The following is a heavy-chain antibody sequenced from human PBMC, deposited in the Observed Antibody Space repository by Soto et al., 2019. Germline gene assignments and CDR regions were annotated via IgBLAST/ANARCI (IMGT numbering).Heavy chain of an antibody. J-gene: IGHJ6*02. CDR1: GFTFIGYW. Sequence: PGGYLRLSCAASGFTFIGYWMSWVRQAPGKGMEWMANIKQDRSEKYYVDSVKGRFTISRDNAKNSLYLQMNSLRAEDTAVYYCARDRYSYYDFWSGSLPYYYYGMDVWGQGTTVTVSS. V-gene: IGHV3-7*01. D-gene: IGHD3-3*01. CDR2: IKQDRSEK. CDR3: ARDRYSYYDFWSGSLPYYYYGMDV.